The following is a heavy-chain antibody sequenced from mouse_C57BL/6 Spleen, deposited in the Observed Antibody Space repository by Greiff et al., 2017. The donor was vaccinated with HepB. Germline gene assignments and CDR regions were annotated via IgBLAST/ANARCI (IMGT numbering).Heavy chain of an antibody. CDR1: GYTFTDYE. V-gene: IGHV1-15*01. Sequence: QVQLKESGAELVRPGASVTLSCKASGYTFTDYEMHWVKQTPVHGLEWIGAIDPETGGTAYNQKFKGKAILTADKSSSTAYMELRSLTSEDSAVYYCTIFAYWGQGTLVTVSA. J-gene: IGHJ3*01. CDR3: TIFAY. CDR2: IDPETGGT.